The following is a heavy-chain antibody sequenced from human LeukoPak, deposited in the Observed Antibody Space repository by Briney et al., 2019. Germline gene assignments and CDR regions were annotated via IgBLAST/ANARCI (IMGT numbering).Heavy chain of an antibody. CDR3: ARLHYYDYVWGSYRQYYFDY. CDR1: GDSFSGYY. Sequence: SETLSLTCAVYGDSFSGYYWNWIRQPPGKGLEWIGEINHSGSTNYNPSLKSRVTISVDTSKNQFSLKLSSVTAADTAVYYCARLHYYDYVWGSYRQYYFDYWGQGTLVTVSS. V-gene: IGHV4-34*01. CDR2: INHSGST. J-gene: IGHJ4*02. D-gene: IGHD3-16*02.